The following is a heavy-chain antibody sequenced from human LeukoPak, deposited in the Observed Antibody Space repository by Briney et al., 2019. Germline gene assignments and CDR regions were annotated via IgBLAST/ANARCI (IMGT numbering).Heavy chain of an antibody. D-gene: IGHD3-10*01. Sequence: PGGSLRLSCEASGFTFSGYAVSWVRQAPGKGLEWVGRIKTKTDGGTRDYAAPVKGRFTISRDDSQNTLYLQMNSVKIEDTAVYYCTTERVLLWFGELRDYYYYAMDVWGQGTTVTVSS. J-gene: IGHJ6*02. CDR3: TTERVLLWFGELRDYYYYAMDV. CDR2: IKTKTDGGTR. CDR1: GFTFSGYA. V-gene: IGHV3-15*01.